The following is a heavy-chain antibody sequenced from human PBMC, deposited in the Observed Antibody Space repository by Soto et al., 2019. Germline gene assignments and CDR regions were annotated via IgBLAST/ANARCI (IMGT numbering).Heavy chain of an antibody. J-gene: IGHJ5*02. V-gene: IGHV5-51*01. Sequence: GESLKISCKGSGYSFTSYWIGWVRQMPGKGREWMGIIYPGDSDTRYSPSFQGQVTISADKSISTAYLQWSSLKASDTAMYYCARLPYSSGWNNWFDPWGQGTLVTVSS. CDR2: IYPGDSDT. CDR3: ARLPYSSGWNNWFDP. CDR1: GYSFTSYW. D-gene: IGHD6-19*01.